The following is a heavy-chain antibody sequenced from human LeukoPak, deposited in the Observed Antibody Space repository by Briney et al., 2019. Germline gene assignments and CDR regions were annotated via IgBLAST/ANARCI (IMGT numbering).Heavy chain of an antibody. V-gene: IGHV1-2*02. D-gene: IGHD6-6*01. J-gene: IGHJ6*02. CDR2: INPNSGGT. CDR1: GYTFTGYY. CDR3: ARDAAARPSYYYGMDV. Sequence: ASVKVSCKASGYTFTGYYMHWVRQAPGQGLEWMGWINPNSGGTNYAQKLQGRVTMTRDTSISTAYMELSRLRSDDTAVYYCARDAAARPSYYYGMDVWGQGTTVTVSS.